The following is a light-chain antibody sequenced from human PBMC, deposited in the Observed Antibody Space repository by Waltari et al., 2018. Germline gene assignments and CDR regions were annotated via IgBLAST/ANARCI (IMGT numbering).Light chain of an antibody. CDR2: GNN. Sequence: QSVLTQPPSTSGTPGLRITISCSGGNSNIGSNNVKCYLQLPGTAPKLLIFGNNQRPSGVPDRFSGSKSGASASLAISGLQSEDEADYYCSAWDDSLSGVIFGGGTKLTVL. CDR1: NSNIGSNN. V-gene: IGLV1-44*01. J-gene: IGLJ2*01. CDR3: SAWDDSLSGVI.